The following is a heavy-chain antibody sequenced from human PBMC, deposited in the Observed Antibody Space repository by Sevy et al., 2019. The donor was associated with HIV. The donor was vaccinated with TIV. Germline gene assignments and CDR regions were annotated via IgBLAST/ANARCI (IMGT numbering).Heavy chain of an antibody. D-gene: IGHD1-26*01. CDR2: ISSNGDND. CDR3: TRGPEWELTSFLSH. J-gene: IGHJ4*02. V-gene: IGHV3-30-3*01. Sequence: GGSLRLSCAASGLTFRTYALHWVRQARGRGLEWIGLISSNGDNDLYANSVRGRFTISRDNSMNILYLQMTSLTPDDTAVYYCTRGPEWELTSFLSHWGQGTLVTVSS. CDR1: GLTFRTYA.